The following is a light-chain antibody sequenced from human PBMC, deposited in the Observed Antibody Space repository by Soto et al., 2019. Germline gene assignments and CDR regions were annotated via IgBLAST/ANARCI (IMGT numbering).Light chain of an antibody. CDR2: DVS. V-gene: IGKV1-5*01. CDR1: QNIDTS. CDR3: QQYDSSRT. J-gene: IGKJ1*01. Sequence: DIKLTQSPSTLSASVGDSVTITCRASQNIDTSLAWYQHKPGKAPKLLMFDVSNLQSWVPARFSGSGSGTEFTLTISSVHSDDFATYYCQQYDSSRTFGQGTKVDI.